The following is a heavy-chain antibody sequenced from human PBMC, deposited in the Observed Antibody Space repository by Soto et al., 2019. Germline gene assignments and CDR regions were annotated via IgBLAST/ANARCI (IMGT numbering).Heavy chain of an antibody. Sequence: QVQLQESGPGLVKPSETLSLTCTVSGASISSYYWNWIRQPPGKGLEWIGYVSYSGSTNYNPSLKSRITISLDTSKNQFSLELNSVTAADTATYYCARSHDNGYHGKYLQHWGRGTLVTVSS. D-gene: IGHD3-16*01. CDR1: GASISSYY. CDR2: VSYSGST. CDR3: ARSHDNGYHGKYLQH. V-gene: IGHV4-59*01. J-gene: IGHJ1*01.